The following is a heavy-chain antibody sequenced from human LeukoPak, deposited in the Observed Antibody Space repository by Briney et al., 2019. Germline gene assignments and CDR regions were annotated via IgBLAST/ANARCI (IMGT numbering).Heavy chain of an antibody. Sequence: PSETLSLTCTVSGGSISIYYWSWIRQPPGKGREWIGYIYYTGSTKYNASLKRRVTISVDTSKNQFSLKLSSVTAADTAVYYCARLRPSIGAAGTFDYWGQGTLVTVSS. J-gene: IGHJ4*02. CDR1: GGSISIYY. CDR2: IYYTGST. CDR3: ARLRPSIGAAGTFDY. D-gene: IGHD6-13*01. V-gene: IGHV4-59*08.